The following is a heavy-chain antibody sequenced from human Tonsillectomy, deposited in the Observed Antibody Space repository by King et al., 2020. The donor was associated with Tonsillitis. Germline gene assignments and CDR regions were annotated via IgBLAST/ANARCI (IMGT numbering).Heavy chain of an antibody. V-gene: IGHV3-30*02. CDR2: IRYDGNYI. J-gene: IGHJ4*02. CDR3: AKGGVGDIWGNYRVGAFDY. Sequence: VQLVESGGGVVQPGGSLRLSCVASGFTFSSYDSHWVRQAPGKGLEWVAFIRYDGNYIYYADSVKGRFAISRDNSKNTLYLQMNSLRIEDTAVYYCAKGGVGDIWGNYRVGAFDYWGQGTLVTVSS. D-gene: IGHD3-16*02. CDR1: GFTFSSYD.